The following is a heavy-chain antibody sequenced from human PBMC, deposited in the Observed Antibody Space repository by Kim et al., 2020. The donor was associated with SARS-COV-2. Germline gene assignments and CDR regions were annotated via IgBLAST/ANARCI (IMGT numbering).Heavy chain of an antibody. J-gene: IGHJ4*02. CDR3: ARRLQYYYDSSGSPFDY. Sequence: LKSRITISVDTAKNQFSRKLSSVTAADTAVYYCARRLQYYYDSSGSPFDYWGQGTLVTVSS. V-gene: IGHV4-39*01. D-gene: IGHD3-22*01.